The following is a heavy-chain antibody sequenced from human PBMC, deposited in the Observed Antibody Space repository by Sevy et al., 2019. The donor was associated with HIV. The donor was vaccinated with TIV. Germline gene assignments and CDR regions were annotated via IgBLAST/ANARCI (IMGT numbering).Heavy chain of an antibody. Sequence: GGSLRLSCAASGFTVSSNYMRWVRQAPGKGLEWVSVIYSGGSTYYADSVKGRFTISRDNSKNTLYLQMSSLRAEDTAVYYCARVGFDSSGYYNRGGYFDYWGQGTLVTVSS. V-gene: IGHV3-53*01. CDR3: ARVGFDSSGYYNRGGYFDY. CDR2: IYSGGST. J-gene: IGHJ4*02. D-gene: IGHD3-22*01. CDR1: GFTVSSNY.